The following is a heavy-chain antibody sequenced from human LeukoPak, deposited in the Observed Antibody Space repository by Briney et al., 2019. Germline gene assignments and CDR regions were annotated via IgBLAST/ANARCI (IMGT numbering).Heavy chain of an antibody. Sequence: PSETLSLTCTVSGGSISSSSYYWGWIRQPPGKGLEWIGSIYYSGSTYYNPSLKSRVTISVDTSKNQFSLKLSSVTAADTAVYYCARPYSGSYDDAFDIWGQGTVVTVSS. V-gene: IGHV4-39*01. D-gene: IGHD1-26*01. J-gene: IGHJ3*02. CDR1: GGSISSSSYY. CDR2: IYYSGST. CDR3: ARPYSGSYDDAFDI.